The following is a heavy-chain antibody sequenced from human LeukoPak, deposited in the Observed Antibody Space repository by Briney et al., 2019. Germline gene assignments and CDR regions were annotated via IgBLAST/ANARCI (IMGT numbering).Heavy chain of an antibody. CDR1: GFTFSTKS. CDR2: ITADSGTT. J-gene: IGHJ4*02. CDR3: ASRDYFDY. V-gene: IGHV3-48*02. Sequence: GRSLRLSCAVSGFTFSTKSMNWVRQAPGKGLEWVSYITADSGTTYYADSVKGRFTISRDNAKNSLYLQMNSLRDEDTAVYYCASRDYFDYWGQGTLVTVSS.